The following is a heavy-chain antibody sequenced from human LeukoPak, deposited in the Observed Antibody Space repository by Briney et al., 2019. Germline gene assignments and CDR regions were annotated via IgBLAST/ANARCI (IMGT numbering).Heavy chain of an antibody. CDR3: ARGGDIVVVVAAENWFDP. V-gene: IGHV1-46*01. CDR1: GYTFTSYY. D-gene: IGHD2-15*01. CDR2: INPSGGST. J-gene: IGHJ5*02. Sequence: ASVKVSCKAPGYTFTSYYMHWVRQAPGQGLEWIGIINPSGGSTSYAQKFQGRVTMTRDTSTSTVYMELSSLRSEDTAVYYCARGGDIVVVVAAENWFDPWGQGTLVTVSS.